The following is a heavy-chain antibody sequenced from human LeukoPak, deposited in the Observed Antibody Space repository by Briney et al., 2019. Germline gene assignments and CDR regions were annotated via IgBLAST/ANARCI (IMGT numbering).Heavy chain of an antibody. CDR2: IDSSSPTT. V-gene: IGHV3-48*01. CDR3: ARGDYYDSSGYPDGMDV. J-gene: IGHJ6*02. Sequence: GGALRLCCGASVFTFRSYSVNWVRRARGKGLGRVSYIDSSSPTTYYTDCVKGRFTISRDNAKNTLYLQTNSLRAEDTAVYYCARGDYYDSSGYPDGMDVWGQGTTVTVSS. D-gene: IGHD3-22*01. CDR1: VFTFRSYS.